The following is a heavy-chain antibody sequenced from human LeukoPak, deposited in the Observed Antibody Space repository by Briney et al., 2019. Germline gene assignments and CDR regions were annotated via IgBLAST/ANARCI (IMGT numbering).Heavy chain of an antibody. V-gene: IGHV4-61*01. J-gene: IGHJ3*02. Sequence: PSETLSLTCTVSGGSVSSGRYYWSWIRQPPGKGLEWIGYIYYSGSTNYNPSLKSRVTISVDTSKNQFSLKLSSVTAADTAVYYRARRPRVTPHAFDIWGQGTMVTVSS. CDR3: ARRPRVTPHAFDI. CDR2: IYYSGST. D-gene: IGHD4-23*01. CDR1: GGSVSSGRYY.